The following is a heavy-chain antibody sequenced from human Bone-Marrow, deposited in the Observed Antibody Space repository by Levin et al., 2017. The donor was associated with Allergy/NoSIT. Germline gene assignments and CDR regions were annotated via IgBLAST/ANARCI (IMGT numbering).Heavy chain of an antibody. D-gene: IGHD3-16*01. CDR2: IYSVGTT. V-gene: IGHV3-53*01. CDR1: GFTVSNNY. J-gene: IGHJ4*02. CDR3: TGGPSGVRG. Sequence: GGSLRLSCAVSGFTVSNNYMSWVRQAPGAGLEWVSLIYSVGTTYYADSVKGRFTISRDNSRNTLYLQMNSLRAEHTAVYYCTGGPSGVRGWGQGTLVTVSS.